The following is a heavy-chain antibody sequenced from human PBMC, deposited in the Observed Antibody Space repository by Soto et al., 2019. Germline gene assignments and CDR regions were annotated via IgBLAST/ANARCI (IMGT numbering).Heavy chain of an antibody. V-gene: IGHV4-59*08. CDR2: IYYSGST. J-gene: IGHJ4*02. Sequence: SSETLSLTCTVSGGSISSYYWSWIRQPPGKGLEWIGYIYYSGSTNYNPSLKSRVTISVDTSKNQFSLKLSSVTAADTAVYYCARQGYYYDSSGYWRPFDYWGQGTLVTVSS. CDR1: GGSISSYY. CDR3: ARQGYYYDSSGYWRPFDY. D-gene: IGHD3-22*01.